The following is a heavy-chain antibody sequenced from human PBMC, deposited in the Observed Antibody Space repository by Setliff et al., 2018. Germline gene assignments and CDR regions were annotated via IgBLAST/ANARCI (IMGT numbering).Heavy chain of an antibody. CDR1: GDSMSFSY. Sequence: PSETLSLTCSASGDSMSFSYWSWIRQPPGKGLEWIGYVYYSGSTDSRPSLKSRVSISIDTSKNQFSLNVRSVTAADTAIYYCAKGRGEMDSWGQGVLVTVSS. D-gene: IGHD3-10*01. V-gene: IGHV4-59*01. CDR2: VYYSGST. J-gene: IGHJ4*02. CDR3: AKGRGEMDS.